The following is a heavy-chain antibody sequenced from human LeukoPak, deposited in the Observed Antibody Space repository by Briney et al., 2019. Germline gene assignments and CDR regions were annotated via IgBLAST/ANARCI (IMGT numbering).Heavy chain of an antibody. CDR1: GFTVSSNY. CDR3: ARIGHCTSTSCYDPVYYYYYGMDV. J-gene: IGHJ6*02. Sequence: PGGSLRLSCAASGFTVSSNYMGWVRQAPGKGLEWVSVIYSGGTTYYTDSVKGRFAISRHNSRNTLYLQMNSLRAEDTAVYYCARIGHCTSTSCYDPVYYYYYGMDVWSQGTTVTVSS. CDR2: IYSGGTT. V-gene: IGHV3-53*04. D-gene: IGHD2-2*01.